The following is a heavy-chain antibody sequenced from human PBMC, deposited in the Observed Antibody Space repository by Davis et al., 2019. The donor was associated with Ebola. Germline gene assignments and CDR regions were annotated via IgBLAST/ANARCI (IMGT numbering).Heavy chain of an antibody. D-gene: IGHD6-19*01. Sequence: MPSETLSLTCTVSGGSISSSYWSWIRQPPGQVLDWLRFLYPRYLTNYNPSLKSRVTISVDTSKNHFSLKLSSVTAADTAVYYRARDSRWLVPGTYYYYGMDVWGQGTTVTVSS. CDR1: GGSISSSY. V-gene: IGHV4-59*01. CDR2: LYPRYLT. CDR3: ARDSRWLVPGTYYYYGMDV. J-gene: IGHJ6*02.